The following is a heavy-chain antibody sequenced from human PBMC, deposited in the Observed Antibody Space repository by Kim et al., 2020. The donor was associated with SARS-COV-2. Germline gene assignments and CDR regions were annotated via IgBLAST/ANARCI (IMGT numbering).Heavy chain of an antibody. Sequence: VKGRVTISRDNSKNTLYLQMNSLRAEDTAVYYCARDNDYYDSSGPRRFDYWGQGTLVTVSS. CDR3: ARDNDYYDSSGPRRFDY. D-gene: IGHD3-22*01. V-gene: IGHV3-30*07. J-gene: IGHJ4*02.